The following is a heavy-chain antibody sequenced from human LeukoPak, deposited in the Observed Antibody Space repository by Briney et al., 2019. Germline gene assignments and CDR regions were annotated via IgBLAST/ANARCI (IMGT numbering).Heavy chain of an antibody. CDR2: ISSSGSTI. CDR3: ARAEDYYDSLGYYLGY. Sequence: GGFLRLSCAASGFTFSNYEMNWVRQAPGKGLEWVSYISSSGSTIYYADSVKGRFTISRDNAKNSLYLQMNSLRAEDTAVYYCARAEDYYDSLGYYLGYWGQGTLVTVSS. D-gene: IGHD3-22*01. V-gene: IGHV3-48*03. CDR1: GFTFSNYE. J-gene: IGHJ4*02.